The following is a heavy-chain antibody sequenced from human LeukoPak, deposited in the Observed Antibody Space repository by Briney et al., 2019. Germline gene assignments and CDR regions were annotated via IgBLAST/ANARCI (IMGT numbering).Heavy chain of an antibody. V-gene: IGHV3-21*01. J-gene: IGHJ6*02. CDR2: ISSSSSYI. CDR3: ARDLWVAAPGVHNYYYYGMDV. CDR1: GFTFSSYS. D-gene: IGHD6-25*01. Sequence: GGSLRLSCAASGFTFSSYSMTWVRQAPGKGLEWVSSISSSSSYIYYADSVKGRFTISRDNAKNSLYLHMNSLRAEDTAVYYCARDLWVAAPGVHNYYYYGMDVWGQGTTVTVSS.